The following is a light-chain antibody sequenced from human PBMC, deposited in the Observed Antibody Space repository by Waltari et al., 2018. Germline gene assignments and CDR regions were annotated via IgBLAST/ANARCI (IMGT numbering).Light chain of an antibody. CDR2: RAS. Sequence: EVVMTQSPAPLSVSPGERVSPSCRASQSAKTSLAWYQQTPGQAPRLLIYRASTRAAGVPDRFSGSGSGTEFTLTISSLQSEDSAIYYCQQYNIWPWTFGPGTNVDIK. J-gene: IGKJ1*01. CDR3: QQYNIWPWT. CDR1: QSAKTS. V-gene: IGKV3D-15*01.